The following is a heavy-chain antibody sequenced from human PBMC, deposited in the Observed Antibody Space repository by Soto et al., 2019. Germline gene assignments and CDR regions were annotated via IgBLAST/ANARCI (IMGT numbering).Heavy chain of an antibody. CDR3: AKGIYDFWSVDPLQYYGMDV. V-gene: IGHV3-30*18. D-gene: IGHD3-3*01. CDR1: GFTFRNYG. J-gene: IGHJ6*02. Sequence: QVQLVESGGGVVQPGRSLRLSCGASGFTFRNYGMYWVRQAPGKGLEWVAVISYDGSYEHYADSVKGRFTISRDNSKNTLYLQMNSRRAEDTAVYYCAKGIYDFWSVDPLQYYGMDVWGQGTTVTVSS. CDR2: ISYDGSYE.